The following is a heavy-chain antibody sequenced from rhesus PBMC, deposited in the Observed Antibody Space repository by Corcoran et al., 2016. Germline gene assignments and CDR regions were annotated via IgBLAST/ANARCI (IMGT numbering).Heavy chain of an antibody. CDR1: GGAISSSNW. V-gene: IGHV4-93*02. D-gene: IGHD6-43*01. Sequence: QVQLQESGPAVVKPSETLSLTCAGSGGAISSSNWWDGIGQSPGKGLEWSGGIQDSPVNTVYSPSLKGRVTLSIDTSQNQFSLKLSSVTAADTAVYFCARHLGSSYGWRFDVWGAGVLVTVSS. CDR2: IQDSPVNT. CDR3: ARHLGSSYGWRFDV. J-gene: IGHJ5-1*01.